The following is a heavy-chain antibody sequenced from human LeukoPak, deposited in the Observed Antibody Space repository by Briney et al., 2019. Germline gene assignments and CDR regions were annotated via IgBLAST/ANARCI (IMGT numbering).Heavy chain of an antibody. V-gene: IGHV4-59*08. CDR1: GGSISSYY. Sequence: PSETLSLTCTVSGGSISSYYWSWIRQPPGKGLEWIGYIYYGGSTNYNPSLKSRVTISVDTSKNQFSLKLSSVTAAGTAVYYCARSLAMYSSSWYYWNWFDPWGQGTLVTVSS. CDR3: ARSLAMYSSSWYYWNWFDP. J-gene: IGHJ5*02. CDR2: IYYGGST. D-gene: IGHD6-13*01.